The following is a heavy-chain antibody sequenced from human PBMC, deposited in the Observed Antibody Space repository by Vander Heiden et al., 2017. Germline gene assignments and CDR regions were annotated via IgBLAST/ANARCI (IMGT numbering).Heavy chain of an antibody. D-gene: IGHD5-12*01. CDR2: ISSSGSTI. Sequence: QVQLVESGGGLVKPGGSLRLSCEASGFTFSDYYMSWIRQAPGKGLEWVSYISSSGSTIYYADSVKGRFTISRDNAKNSLYLQMNSLRAEDTAVYYCARTIIHWDIVVYYFDYWGQGTLVTVSS. CDR1: GFTFSDYY. V-gene: IGHV3-11*01. CDR3: ARTIIHWDIVVYYFDY. J-gene: IGHJ4*02.